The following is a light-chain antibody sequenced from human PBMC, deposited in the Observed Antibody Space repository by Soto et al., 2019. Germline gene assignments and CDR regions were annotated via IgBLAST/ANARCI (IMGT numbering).Light chain of an antibody. J-gene: IGKJ1*01. CDR1: QSVSSSY. Sequence: EIVLTQSPGTLSLSPGERDTLSCRASQSVSSSYLVWHQQKPGQAPRLLIYDAFTRATGIPNRYSGSGSGTDFTLTISRLEPEDFAVFYCQQYGDSPTFGQGTKVDIK. V-gene: IGKV3-20*01. CDR2: DAF. CDR3: QQYGDSPT.